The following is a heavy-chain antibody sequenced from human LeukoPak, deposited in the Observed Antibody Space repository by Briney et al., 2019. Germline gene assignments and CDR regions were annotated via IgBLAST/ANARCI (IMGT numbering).Heavy chain of an antibody. D-gene: IGHD1-26*01. Sequence: PGGSLRLSCTASGFTFGDYAMSWVRQAPGKGLEWVGFIRSKAYGGTTEYAASVKGRFTISRDDSKSIAYLQMNSLKSEDTAVYYCVTDIPGGSYPLDYWGQGTPVTVSS. V-gene: IGHV3-49*04. J-gene: IGHJ4*02. CDR1: GFTFGDYA. CDR2: IRSKAYGGTT. CDR3: VTDIPGGSYPLDY.